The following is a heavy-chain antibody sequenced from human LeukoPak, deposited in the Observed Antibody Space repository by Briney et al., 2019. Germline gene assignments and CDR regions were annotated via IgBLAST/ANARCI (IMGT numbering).Heavy chain of an antibody. CDR2: ISIYNGNT. J-gene: IGHJ5*02. V-gene: IGHV1-18*01. Sequence: GASVKVSCKASGYTFTSYGISWVRQAPGQGLEWMGWISIYNGNTDYAQKLRGRVTMTTDTSTSTAYLELRGLRSDDTAVHYCARITYDFWSGYYMPDDPWGQGTLVTVSS. CDR1: GYTFTSYG. CDR3: ARITYDFWSGYYMPDDP. D-gene: IGHD3-3*01.